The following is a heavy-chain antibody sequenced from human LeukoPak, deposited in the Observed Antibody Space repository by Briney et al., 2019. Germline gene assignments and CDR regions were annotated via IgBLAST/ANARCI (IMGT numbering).Heavy chain of an antibody. J-gene: IGHJ3*02. V-gene: IGHV3-53*01. Sequence: GGSLRLSCAASGFTVCSNYMSWVRQAPGKGLEWVSVIYSGGSTYHADSVKGRFTISRDNSKNTLYLQMNSLRAVDTAVYYCARGGSYSNAFDIWGQGTMVTVSS. D-gene: IGHD1-26*01. CDR3: ARGGSYSNAFDI. CDR2: IYSGGST. CDR1: GFTVCSNY.